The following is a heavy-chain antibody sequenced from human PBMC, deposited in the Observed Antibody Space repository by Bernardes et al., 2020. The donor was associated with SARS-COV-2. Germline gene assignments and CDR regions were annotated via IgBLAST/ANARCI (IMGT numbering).Heavy chain of an antibody. J-gene: IGHJ4*02. CDR3: ASVTYSSGSDFDY. D-gene: IGHD6-19*01. V-gene: IGHV1-2*02. CDR2: INPSSGDT. Sequence: ASVKVSCKASGFTFTDYFMHWVRQTPGQGLEWMGWINPSSGDTKYAQNFEGRVTMTRDTSISTVYRELSRLRSDDTAVFFCASVTYSSGSDFDYWGQGTLVIVSS. CDR1: GFTFTDYF.